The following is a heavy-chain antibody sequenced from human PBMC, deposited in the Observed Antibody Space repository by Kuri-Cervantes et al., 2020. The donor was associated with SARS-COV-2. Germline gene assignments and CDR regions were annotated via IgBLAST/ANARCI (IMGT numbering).Heavy chain of an antibody. Sequence: GESLKISCTGSGFTFGDHAMSWVRQAPGKGLEWVGFIRSKAYGGTTEYAASVKGRFTISRDDSKSIAHLQMNSLKTEDTAGYYCTRDDFWSGYWGYWGQGTLVTVSS. CDR3: TRDDFWSGYWGY. CDR2: IRSKAYGGTT. CDR1: GFTFGDHA. J-gene: IGHJ4*02. V-gene: IGHV3-49*04. D-gene: IGHD3-3*01.